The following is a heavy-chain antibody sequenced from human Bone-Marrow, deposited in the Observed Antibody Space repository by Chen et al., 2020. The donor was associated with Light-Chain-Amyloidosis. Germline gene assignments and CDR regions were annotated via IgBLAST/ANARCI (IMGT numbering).Heavy chain of an antibody. V-gene: IGHV4-34*01. CDR2: INHSGSA. Sequence: QVELPQWGAGLLKPSETLSLTCGIHNGAFGDDYWTWIRQPPGKGLQWIAEINHSGSANYNSSLKSRTTISVDKSKNQFSLRMISVTAADTAVYYCARYEPHFSDSIISGYTAWGQGTSVTVSS. CDR1: NGAFGDDY. J-gene: IGHJ5*02. CDR3: ARYEPHFSDSIISGYTA. D-gene: IGHD5-12*01.